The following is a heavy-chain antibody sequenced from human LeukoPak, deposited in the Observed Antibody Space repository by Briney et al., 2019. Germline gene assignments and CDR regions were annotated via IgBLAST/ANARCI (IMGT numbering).Heavy chain of an antibody. D-gene: IGHD5-18*01. Sequence: PGGSLRLSCAASGFTFSSSWMHWVRQAPGKGLVWVSRISSDGTSTSYADSVKGRFTISRDNSKNTLYLQMNSLRAEDTAVYYCAAGTYSYGSYFDYWGQGTLVTVSS. CDR2: ISSDGTST. V-gene: IGHV3-74*01. CDR3: AAGTYSYGSYFDY. CDR1: GFTFSSSW. J-gene: IGHJ4*02.